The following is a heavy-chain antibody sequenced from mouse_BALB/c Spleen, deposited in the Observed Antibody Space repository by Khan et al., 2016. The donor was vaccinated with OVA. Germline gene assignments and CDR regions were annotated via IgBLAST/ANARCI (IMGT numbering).Heavy chain of an antibody. CDR1: GYTFTDYN. V-gene: IGHV1-77*01. J-gene: IGHJ3*01. CDR2: IYPGSNNT. D-gene: IGHD3-3*01. CDR3: EREGDDWFPY. Sequence: QVQLKQSGAELARPGASVKLSCKASGYTFTDYNINWVKQRTGQGLEWIGEIYPGSNNTYYNEKFKGKATLTADKSSSPAYMQLSSLTSEDSAVAFCEREGDDWFPYWGQGTLVTVSA.